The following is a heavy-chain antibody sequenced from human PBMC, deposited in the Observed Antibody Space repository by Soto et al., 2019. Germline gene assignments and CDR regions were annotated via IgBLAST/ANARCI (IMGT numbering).Heavy chain of an antibody. Sequence: QLHLVESGGGVVRPGESLRLSCVDSGFSFRTYPMHWVRQAPGKGLEWVALISYDGSSEAYGESVRDRFTVSRDNSKNTLYLQLNSLRPEDTAVYYCATSRGYLNYFDYWGQGTLVTVSS. CDR3: ATSRGYLNYFDY. J-gene: IGHJ4*02. CDR2: ISYDGSSE. CDR1: GFSFRTYP. D-gene: IGHD6-25*01. V-gene: IGHV3-30-3*01.